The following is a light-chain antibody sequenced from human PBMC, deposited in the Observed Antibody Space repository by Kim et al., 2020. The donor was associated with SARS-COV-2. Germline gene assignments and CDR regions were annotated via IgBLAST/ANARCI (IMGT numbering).Light chain of an antibody. CDR3: PHRRS. CDR2: DVS. CDR1: QYVSNY. J-gene: IGKJ1*01. Sequence: EIVLTQSPATLSLSPGESATLSCRASQYVSNYLAWYQQRPGQAPSLLFYDVSDRATAIPARFSGSGSGTDFTLTINSLEAEDFVVYYCPHRRSFGQGTKVDIK. V-gene: IGKV3-11*01.